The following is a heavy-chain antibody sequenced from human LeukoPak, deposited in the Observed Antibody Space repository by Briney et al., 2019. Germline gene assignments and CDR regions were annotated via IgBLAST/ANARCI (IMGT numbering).Heavy chain of an antibody. CDR1: GGSISNSNW. Sequence: SGTLSLTCAVSGGSISNSNWWSWVRQPPGKGLEWIGEIYHSGRTNYNPSLKSRVTISVDTSKNQFSLKLSSVTAADTAVYYCARQGNEYYDFWSGTPDGYYYMDVWGKGTTVTVSS. D-gene: IGHD3-3*01. CDR2: IYHSGRT. J-gene: IGHJ6*03. V-gene: IGHV4-4*02. CDR3: ARQGNEYYDFWSGTPDGYYYMDV.